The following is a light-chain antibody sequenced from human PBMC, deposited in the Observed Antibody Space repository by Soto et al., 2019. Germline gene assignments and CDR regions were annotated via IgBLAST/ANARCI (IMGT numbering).Light chain of an antibody. J-gene: IGLJ2*01. CDR2: EVS. CDR3: SSYTSSSTPVV. CDR1: SSDVGGYNY. Sequence: QSALTQPASVSGSPGQSITISCTGTSSDVGGYNYVSWYQQHPGKAPKLMIYEVSNRPSGVSNRFSGSKSGNTASLTISGLQAEDEADYYCSSYTSSSTPVVFDGGTKLTVL. V-gene: IGLV2-14*01.